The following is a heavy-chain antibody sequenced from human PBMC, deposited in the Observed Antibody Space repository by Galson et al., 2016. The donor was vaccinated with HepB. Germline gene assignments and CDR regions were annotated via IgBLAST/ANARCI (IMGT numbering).Heavy chain of an antibody. CDR1: GYSISSGYR. D-gene: IGHD2-21*02. J-gene: IGHJ4*02. Sequence: SETLSLTCAVSGYSISSGYRWGWIRQPPGKGLEWIANIYHDGDTYYDPSLKSRATASVDTSKNQFSLRLTSVTAADTAVYYCARSCGATDCYLFDIWGQGALVIVSS. CDR3: ARSCGATDCYLFDI. V-gene: IGHV4-38-2*01. CDR2: IYHDGDT.